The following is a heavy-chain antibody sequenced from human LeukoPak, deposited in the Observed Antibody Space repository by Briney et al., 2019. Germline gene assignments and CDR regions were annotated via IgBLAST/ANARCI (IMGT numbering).Heavy chain of an antibody. Sequence: PGGSLRLSCAASGFTFSSYAMSWVRQAPGKGLEWVSAISGSGGSTYYADSVKGRFTISRDNFKNTLYLQMNSLRAEDTAVYYCAKSRDYYGSGGPAVGYWGQGTLVTVSS. V-gene: IGHV3-23*01. CDR3: AKSRDYYGSGGPAVGY. J-gene: IGHJ4*02. CDR2: ISGSGGST. CDR1: GFTFSSYA. D-gene: IGHD3-10*01.